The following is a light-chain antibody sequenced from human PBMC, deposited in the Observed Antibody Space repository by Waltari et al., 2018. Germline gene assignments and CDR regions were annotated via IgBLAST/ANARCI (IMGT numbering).Light chain of an antibody. CDR2: GEN. CDR1: TPNIGNNY. Sequence: QSVLTQAPSVSAAPGQTVTISCSGTTPNIGNNYVSWYQQLPGAAPKMVIYGENRRPSGIPDRFSGSTSGASATLCITGLQTGDEADYYCGSWDSSLGIGVLGGGTRLTVL. V-gene: IGLV1-51*01. CDR3: GSWDSSLGIGV. J-gene: IGLJ3*02.